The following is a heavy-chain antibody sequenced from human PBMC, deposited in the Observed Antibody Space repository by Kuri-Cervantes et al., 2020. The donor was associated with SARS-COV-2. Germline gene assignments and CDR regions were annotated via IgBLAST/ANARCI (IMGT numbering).Heavy chain of an antibody. CDR1: GGSISSYY. Sequence: ESLKISCTVSGGSISSYYWSWIRQPAGKGLEWIGRIYTSGSTNYNPSLKSRVTMSVDTSKNQFSLKLSSVTAADTAVYYCAREVLLWFGELSYMDVWGKGTTVTVSS. J-gene: IGHJ6*03. V-gene: IGHV4-4*07. CDR3: AREVLLWFGELSYMDV. CDR2: IYTSGST. D-gene: IGHD3-10*01.